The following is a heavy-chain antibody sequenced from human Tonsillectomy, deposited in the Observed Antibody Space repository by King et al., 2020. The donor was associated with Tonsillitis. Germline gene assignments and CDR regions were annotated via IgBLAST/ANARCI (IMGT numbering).Heavy chain of an antibody. V-gene: IGHV3-23*04. CDR3: TSNNHYYYYYYGMDV. CDR1: GFTFSSYA. J-gene: IGHJ6*02. CDR2: ISGSGRST. D-gene: IGHD1-14*01. Sequence: VQLVESWGGLVQPGGSLRLSCAASGFTFSSYAMSWVRQAPGKGLEWVSAISGSGRSTYYADSVKGRFTISRDNSKNTLYLQMNSLRAEDTAVYYCTSNNHYYYYYYGMDVWGQGTTVTVSS.